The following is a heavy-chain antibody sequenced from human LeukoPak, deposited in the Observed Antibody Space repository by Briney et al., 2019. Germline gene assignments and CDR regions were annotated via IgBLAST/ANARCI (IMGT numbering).Heavy chain of an antibody. CDR2: IIPILGIA. J-gene: IGHJ4*02. CDR1: GGTFSSYA. D-gene: IGHD3-22*01. Sequence: SVKVSCKASGGTFSSYAISWVRQAPGQGLEWMGRIIPILGIANYAQKFQGRVTMTEDTSTDTAYMELSSLRSEDTAVYYCATTNPGRIYYDSSGYFLGDYWGQGTLVTVSS. V-gene: IGHV1-69*04. CDR3: ATTNPGRIYYDSSGYFLGDY.